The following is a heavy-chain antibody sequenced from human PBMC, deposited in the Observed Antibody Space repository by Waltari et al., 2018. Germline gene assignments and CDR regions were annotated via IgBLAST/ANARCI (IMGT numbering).Heavy chain of an antibody. D-gene: IGHD6-13*01. CDR2: ISYDGSNK. CDR3: AKGIAAAGIVY. CDR1: GFTFSSYG. Sequence: QVQLVESGGGVVQPGRSLRLSCAASGFTFSSYGMHWVRQAPGKGLEWVAVISYDGSNKYYADSMKGRFTISRDNSKNTLYLQMNSLRAEDTAVYYCAKGIAAAGIVYWGQGTLVTVSS. V-gene: IGHV3-30*18. J-gene: IGHJ4*02.